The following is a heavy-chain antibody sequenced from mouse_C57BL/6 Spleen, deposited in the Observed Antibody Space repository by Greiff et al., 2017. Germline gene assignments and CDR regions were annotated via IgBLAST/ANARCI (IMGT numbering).Heavy chain of an antibody. CDR1: GFTFTDYY. CDR2: IRNKANGYTT. CDR3: ARYDYGGYYYCAMDY. V-gene: IGHV7-3*01. J-gene: IGHJ4*01. D-gene: IGHD2-3*01. Sequence: EVQLVESGGGLVQPGGSLSLSCAASGFTFTDYYMSWVRQPPGKALEWLGFIRNKANGYTTEYSASVKGRFTISSDNSQSILYLQMNALRAEDSATYYCARYDYGGYYYCAMDYWGQGTSVTVSS.